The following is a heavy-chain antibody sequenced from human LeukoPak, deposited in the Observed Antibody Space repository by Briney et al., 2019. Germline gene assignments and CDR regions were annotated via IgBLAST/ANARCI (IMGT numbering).Heavy chain of an antibody. Sequence: GGSLRLSCAASGFTFSSYSMNWVRQAPGKGLEWVSYISSSGSTIYYADSVKDRFTISRDNAKNSLYLQMNSLRAEDTAVYYCARDRTVVDVWGKGTTVTVSS. D-gene: IGHD4-23*01. V-gene: IGHV3-48*01. J-gene: IGHJ6*04. CDR2: ISSSGSTI. CDR1: GFTFSSYS. CDR3: ARDRTVVDV.